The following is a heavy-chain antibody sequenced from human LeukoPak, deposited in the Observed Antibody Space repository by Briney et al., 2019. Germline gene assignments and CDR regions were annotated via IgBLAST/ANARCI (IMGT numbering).Heavy chain of an antibody. Sequence: KPSETLSLTCAVYGGSFSGYYWSWIRQPPGKGLEWVGEINYSGSTNYNPSLKSRVTISVGTSKNQFSLKLSSVTAADTAVYYCARGMVRGVIIYYYYYGMDVWGKGTTVTVSS. D-gene: IGHD3-10*01. V-gene: IGHV4-34*01. CDR3: ARGMVRGVIIYYYYYGMDV. CDR1: GGSFSGYY. J-gene: IGHJ6*04. CDR2: INYSGST.